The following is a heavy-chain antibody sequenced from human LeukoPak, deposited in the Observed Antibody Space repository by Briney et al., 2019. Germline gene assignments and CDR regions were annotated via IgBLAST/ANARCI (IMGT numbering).Heavy chain of an antibody. CDR3: AKDQGPFKWLVLDY. D-gene: IGHD6-19*01. CDR1: GFNFDIYG. J-gene: IGHJ4*02. V-gene: IGHV3-30*18. CDR2: LSYNGTNA. Sequence: GGFLRLSCAASGFNFDIYGMHWVRQAPGKGLEWVALLSYNGTNAYYGDSVKGRFTISRDNSKNTLYLQMNSLRPEDTAMYYCAKDQGPFKWLVLDYWGQGALVGVSS.